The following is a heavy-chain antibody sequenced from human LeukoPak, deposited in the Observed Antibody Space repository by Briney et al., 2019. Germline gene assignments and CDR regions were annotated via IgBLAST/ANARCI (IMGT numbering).Heavy chain of an antibody. D-gene: IGHD3-9*01. CDR1: GGTFSSYT. V-gene: IGHV1-69*04. Sequence: SVKVSCKASGGTFSSYTISWVRQAPGQGLEWMGRIIPILGIANYAQKFQGRVTITADKPTSAAYMELSSLRSEDTAVYYCAREGPEYYDILTGYFSLNGMDVWGQGTTVTVSS. CDR2: IIPILGIA. J-gene: IGHJ6*02. CDR3: AREGPEYYDILTGYFSLNGMDV.